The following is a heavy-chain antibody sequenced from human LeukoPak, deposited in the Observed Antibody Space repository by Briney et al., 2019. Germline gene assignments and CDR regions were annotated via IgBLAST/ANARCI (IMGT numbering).Heavy chain of an antibody. Sequence: PGGSLRLSCAASGFTVSSNYMSWVRQAPGKGLEWVSVIYSGGSTYYADSVKGRFTISRDNSKNTLYLQMNSLRAEDTAVYYCAKDTSSSWGYYFDYWGQGTLVTVSS. V-gene: IGHV3-53*01. J-gene: IGHJ4*02. CDR1: GFTVSSNY. CDR2: IYSGGST. CDR3: AKDTSSSWGYYFDY. D-gene: IGHD6-13*01.